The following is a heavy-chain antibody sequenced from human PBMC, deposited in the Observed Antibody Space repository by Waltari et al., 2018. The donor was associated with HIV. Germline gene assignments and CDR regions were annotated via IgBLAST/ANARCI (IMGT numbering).Heavy chain of an antibody. V-gene: IGHV4-59*13. CDR1: GGSISNYY. Sequence: QVQLQESGPGLVKPSETLSLICTVSGGSISNYYWGWIRQPPGKGLEWIGYSYYTGRTDYNPSLKSRVTISVDTSKNQFSLKLTSVTAADTAQYYCARYSSAWTGFDYWGQGTLVTVSS. D-gene: IGHD6-19*01. CDR3: ARYSSAWTGFDY. J-gene: IGHJ4*02. CDR2: SYYTGRT.